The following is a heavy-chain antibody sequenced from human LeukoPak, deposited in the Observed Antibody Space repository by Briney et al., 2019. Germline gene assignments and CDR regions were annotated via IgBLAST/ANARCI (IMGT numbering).Heavy chain of an antibody. V-gene: IGHV1-69*01. D-gene: IGHD3-10*01. J-gene: IGHJ4*02. Sequence: SVKVSCKASGGTFSSYAISWVRQAPGQGLEWMGGIIPIFGTANYAQKFQGRVTITADESTSTAYMELSSLRSEDTAVYYCARERITMVRGDTVQDFDYWGQGTLVTVSS. CDR3: ARERITMVRGDTVQDFDY. CDR2: IIPIFGTA. CDR1: GGTFSSYA.